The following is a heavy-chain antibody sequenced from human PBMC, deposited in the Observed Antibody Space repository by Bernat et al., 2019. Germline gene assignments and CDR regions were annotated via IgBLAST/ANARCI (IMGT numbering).Heavy chain of an antibody. CDR1: GFTFSASA. CDR2: IRSKGNNYAT. J-gene: IGHJ3*02. D-gene: IGHD2-21*01. Sequence: EVQLVESGGGLVQPGGSLKLSCVASGFTFSASAIHWVRQASGKGLEWVGRIRSKGNNYATAYAASVKGRVTISRDDSKNTAYLQMNSLKTEDTAVYYCTRLFIAAFDIWGRGTMVTVSS. V-gene: IGHV3-73*01. CDR3: TRLFIAAFDI.